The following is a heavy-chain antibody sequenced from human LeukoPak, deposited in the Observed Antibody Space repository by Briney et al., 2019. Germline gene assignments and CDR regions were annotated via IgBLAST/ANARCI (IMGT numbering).Heavy chain of an antibody. V-gene: IGHV3-21*01. D-gene: IGHD2-15*01. CDR2: ISSSSSYI. J-gene: IGHJ6*03. Sequence: GGSLRLSCAASGFTFGSYSMNWVRQAPRKGLEWVSSISSSSSYIYYADSVKGRFTISRDNAKNSLYLQMNSLRAEDTAVYYCAREAGYCSGGSCYPAEVYYYYMDVWGKGTTLSVSS. CDR1: GFTFGSYS. CDR3: AREAGYCSGGSCYPAEVYYYYMDV.